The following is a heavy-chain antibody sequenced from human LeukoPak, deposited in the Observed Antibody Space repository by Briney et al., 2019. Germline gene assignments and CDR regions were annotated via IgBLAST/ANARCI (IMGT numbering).Heavy chain of an antibody. CDR3: AGDILRNDGYNYDS. CDR2: VSDSGST. D-gene: IGHD5-24*01. Sequence: PSETLSLTCTVSGGSVSSGSYYWNWIRQPPGKGLEYIGYVSDSGSTNYNPSLKSRVTISVDTSKNQFSLKLTSVTAADTAVYYCAGDILRNDGYNYDSWGQGTLVTVSS. V-gene: IGHV4-61*01. J-gene: IGHJ5*01. CDR1: GGSVSSGSYY.